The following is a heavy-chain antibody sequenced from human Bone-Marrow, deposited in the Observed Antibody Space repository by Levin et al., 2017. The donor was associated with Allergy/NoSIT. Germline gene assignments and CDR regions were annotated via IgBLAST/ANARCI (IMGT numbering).Heavy chain of an antibody. J-gene: IGHJ4*02. D-gene: IGHD6-6*01. CDR3: ARSSINLFDY. Sequence: GESLKISCAASGFTFSSYSMNWVRQAPGKGLEWVSSISSSSSYIYYADSVKGRFTISRDNAKNSLYLQMNSLRAEDTAVYYCARSSINLFDYWGQGTLVTVSS. CDR2: ISSSSSYI. V-gene: IGHV3-21*01. CDR1: GFTFSSYS.